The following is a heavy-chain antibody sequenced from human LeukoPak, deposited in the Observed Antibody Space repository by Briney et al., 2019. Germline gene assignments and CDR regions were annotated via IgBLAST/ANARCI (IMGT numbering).Heavy chain of an antibody. CDR3: ANNLGDYIGPWYFDL. V-gene: IGHV3-23*01. CDR1: GITFSSYA. J-gene: IGHJ2*01. D-gene: IGHD3-16*01. Sequence: PGGSLRLSCAASGITFSSYAMSWVRQAPGKGLEWVSAISGSDGSTYYADSVKGRFTISRDNSKNTLYLQMNSLRAEDTAVYYCANNLGDYIGPWYFDLWGRGTLVTVSS. CDR2: ISGSDGST.